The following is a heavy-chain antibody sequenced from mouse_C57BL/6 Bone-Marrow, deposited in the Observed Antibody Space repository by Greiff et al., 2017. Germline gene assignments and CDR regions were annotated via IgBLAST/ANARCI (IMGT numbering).Heavy chain of an antibody. J-gene: IGHJ4*01. Sequence: VKLMESGAELAKPGASVKLSCKASGYTFTSYWMHWVKQRPGQGLEWIGYINPSSGYTKYNQKFKDKATLTAEKSSSTAYMQLSSLTYEDSAVYNCAKPYDYDVYYAMDYWGQGTSVTVSS. D-gene: IGHD2-4*01. CDR3: AKPYDYDVYYAMDY. V-gene: IGHV1-7*01. CDR2: INPSSGYT. CDR1: GYTFTSYW.